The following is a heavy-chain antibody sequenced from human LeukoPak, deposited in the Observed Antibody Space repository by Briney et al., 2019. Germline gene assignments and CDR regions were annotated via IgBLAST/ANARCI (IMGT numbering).Heavy chain of an antibody. D-gene: IGHD1-26*01. CDR2: ISGSGGST. CDR3: AKWELYSGFYYIDY. V-gene: IGHV3-23*01. CDR1: GFTFSSYA. Sequence: GGSLRLSCAASGFTFSSYAMSWVRQAPGKGLEWVSAISGSGGSTYYADSVKGRFTISRDNSKNTLYLQMNSLRAEDTAVYYCAKWELYSGFYYIDYWGQGTLATVSS. J-gene: IGHJ4*02.